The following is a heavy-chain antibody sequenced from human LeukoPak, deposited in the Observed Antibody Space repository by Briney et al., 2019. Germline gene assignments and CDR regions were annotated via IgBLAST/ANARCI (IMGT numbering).Heavy chain of an antibody. CDR3: AKGRYAGRGDYFDY. CDR1: GFTFDDYA. Sequence: PGGSLRLSCAASGFTFDDYAMHWVRQAPGKGLEWVSGISWNSGSIGYADSVKGRFTISRDNAKNSLYLQMNSLRAEDTAVYYCAKGRYAGRGDYFDYWGQGTLVTVSS. D-gene: IGHD3-10*01. V-gene: IGHV3-9*01. J-gene: IGHJ4*02. CDR2: ISWNSGSI.